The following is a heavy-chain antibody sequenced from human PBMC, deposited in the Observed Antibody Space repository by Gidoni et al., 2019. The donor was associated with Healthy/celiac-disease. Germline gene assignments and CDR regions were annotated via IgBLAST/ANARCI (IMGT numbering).Heavy chain of an antibody. CDR2: LKQYVSEK. CDR1: GCTLSSHW. J-gene: IGHJ6*02. Sequence: EVQRVESGGAGAQHAGTRRHPGVAAGCTLSSHWMCWVRQAPGAGLEWVAHLKQYVSEKYYVASVQGRFPISRDNAKPSLYLQMNHLGAEDTAVYYCARGPGGYGDSYYGMDVWGQGTTVTVSS. V-gene: IGHV3-7*03. D-gene: IGHD4-17*01. CDR3: ARGPGGYGDSYYGMDV.